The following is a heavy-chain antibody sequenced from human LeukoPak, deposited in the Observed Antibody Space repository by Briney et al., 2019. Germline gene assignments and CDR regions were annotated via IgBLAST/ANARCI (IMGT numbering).Heavy chain of an antibody. D-gene: IGHD4-23*01. CDR3: ARGIDYGGSFADY. CDR2: ISSSSSTI. CDR1: GFTFSSYS. V-gene: IGHV3-48*01. J-gene: IGHJ4*02. Sequence: PGGSLRLSCAASGFTFSSYSMNWVRQAPGKGLEWVSYISSSSSTIYYADSVKGRLTISRDNAKNSLYLQMNSLRAEDTAVYYCARGIDYGGSFADYWGQGTLVTVSS.